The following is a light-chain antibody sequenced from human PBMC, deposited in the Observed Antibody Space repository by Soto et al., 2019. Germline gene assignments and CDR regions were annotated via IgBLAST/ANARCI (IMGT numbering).Light chain of an antibody. CDR1: QSISYW. J-gene: IGKJ1*01. CDR2: KAS. CDR3: QQYNNYWT. Sequence: DIPVTQSPSTLSASVGDRVTITCRASQSISYWLAWYQQKPGKAPKLLIYKASSLQSGVPSRFSGSGSGTEFTLTISSLQPDDFATYYCQQYNNYWTFGQGTKVEVK. V-gene: IGKV1-5*03.